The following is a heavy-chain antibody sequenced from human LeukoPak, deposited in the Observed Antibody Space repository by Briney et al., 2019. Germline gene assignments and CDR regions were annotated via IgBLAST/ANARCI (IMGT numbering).Heavy chain of an antibody. D-gene: IGHD2-2*01. V-gene: IGHV1-2*02. Sequence: EASVTVSCKASGYTFTGYYMHWVRQAPGQGLEWMGWINPNSGGTNYAQKFQGGVTMTRDTSISTAYMELSRLRSDDTAVYYCARDGLTVPAAPLGTWFDPWGQGTLVTVSS. J-gene: IGHJ5*02. CDR2: INPNSGGT. CDR1: GYTFTGYY. CDR3: ARDGLTVPAAPLGTWFDP.